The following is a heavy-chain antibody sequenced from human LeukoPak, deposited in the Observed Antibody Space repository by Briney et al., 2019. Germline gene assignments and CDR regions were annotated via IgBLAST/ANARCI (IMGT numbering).Heavy chain of an antibody. CDR3: ATVGYSGSYPDQDWFDP. CDR2: VDPEDGET. J-gene: IGHJ5*02. Sequence: GASVKISCKVSGYTFTDYYMHWVQQALGEGLEWMGLVDPEDGETIYAEKFQGRVTITADTSTDTAYMELSSLRSEDTAVYYCATVGYSGSYPDQDWFDPWGQGTLVTVSS. CDR1: GYTFTDYY. D-gene: IGHD1-26*01. V-gene: IGHV1-69-2*01.